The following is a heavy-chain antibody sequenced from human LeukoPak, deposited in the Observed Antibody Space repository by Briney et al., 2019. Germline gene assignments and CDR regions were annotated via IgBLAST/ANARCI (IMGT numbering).Heavy chain of an antibody. CDR1: GYSFTSSW. Sequence: GESLKISCQGSGYSFTSSWIGWVRQMPGKGLEWMGSVYPGDSDARYSPSFQGQVTVSADRSISTAYLQWSSLKASDTAMYYCARQFYYDRSGFFEGAYWGQGSLVTVSS. J-gene: IGHJ4*02. V-gene: IGHV5-51*01. CDR3: ARQFYYDRSGFFEGAY. CDR2: VYPGDSDA. D-gene: IGHD3-22*01.